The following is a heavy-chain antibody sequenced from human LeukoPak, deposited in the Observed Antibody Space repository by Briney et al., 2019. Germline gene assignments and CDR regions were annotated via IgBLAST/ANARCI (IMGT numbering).Heavy chain of an antibody. CDR3: ARLYRRKVLRIVVARTFDY. J-gene: IGHJ4*02. CDR1: SGSISTSNYY. Sequence: SETLSLTCTVSSGSISTSNYYWGWVRQPPGKALEWIGNIFYSGSTYYSPSLKSRVTISLDTSRNQFSLKLNSVTAADTAVYYCARLYRRKVLRIVVARTFDYWGQGTLVTVSS. CDR2: IFYSGST. V-gene: IGHV4-39*07. D-gene: IGHD3-22*01.